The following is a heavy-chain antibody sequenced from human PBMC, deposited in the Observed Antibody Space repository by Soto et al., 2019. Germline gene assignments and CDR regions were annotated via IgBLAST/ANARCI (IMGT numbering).Heavy chain of an antibody. J-gene: IGHJ4*02. CDR2: IKQDGSEK. V-gene: IGHV3-7*01. D-gene: IGHD3-3*01. CDR3: ARDRYDFWRLLGGFDY. CDR1: GFTFSSYW. Sequence: EVQLVESGGGLVQPGGSLRLSCAASGFTFSSYWMSWVRQAPGKGLEWVANIKQDGSEKYYVDSVKGRFTISRDNAENSLYLQMNSLRAEDTAVYYCARDRYDFWRLLGGFDYWGQGTLVTVSS.